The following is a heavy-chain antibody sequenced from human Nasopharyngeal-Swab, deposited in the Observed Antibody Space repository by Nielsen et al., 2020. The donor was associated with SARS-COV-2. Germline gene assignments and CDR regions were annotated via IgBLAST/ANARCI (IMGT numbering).Heavy chain of an antibody. CDR2: ISAYNGNT. V-gene: IGHV1-18*01. CDR1: GYSFTSYG. D-gene: IGHD2-15*01. CDR3: ARDSDYEDIGPSYYYYYGMDV. J-gene: IGHJ6*02. Sequence: GGSLRLSCKGSGYSFTSYGISWVRQAPGQGLEWMGWISAYNGNTNYAQKLQGRVTMTTDTSTSTAYMELRSLRSDDTAVYYCARDSDYEDIGPSYYYYYGMDVWGQGTTVTVSS.